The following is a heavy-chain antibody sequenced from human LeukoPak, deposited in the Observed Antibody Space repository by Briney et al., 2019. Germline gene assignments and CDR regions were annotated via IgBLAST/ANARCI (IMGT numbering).Heavy chain of an antibody. Sequence: PGGSLRLSCAASGFTFSSYEMNWVRQAPGKGLEWVSYISSSGSTIYYADSVKGRFTISRDNSKNTLYLQMNSLRAEDTAVYYCAKDRYSSSWSLLDYWGQGTLVTVSS. V-gene: IGHV3-48*03. J-gene: IGHJ4*02. CDR1: GFTFSSYE. CDR2: ISSSGSTI. CDR3: AKDRYSSSWSLLDY. D-gene: IGHD6-13*01.